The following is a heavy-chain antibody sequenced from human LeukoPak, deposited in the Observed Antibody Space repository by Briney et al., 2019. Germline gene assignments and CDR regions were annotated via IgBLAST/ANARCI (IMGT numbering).Heavy chain of an antibody. J-gene: IGHJ2*01. D-gene: IGHD1-1*01. Sequence: LRLSCAASGFTFSSYAMSWVRQPPGKGLEWIGYIYYSGSTYYNPSLKSRVTISVDTSKNQFSLKLSSVTAADTAVYYCARVVQDWYFDLWGRGTLVTVSS. V-gene: IGHV4-30-4*08. CDR3: ARVVQDWYFDL. CDR1: GFTFSSYA. CDR2: IYYSGST.